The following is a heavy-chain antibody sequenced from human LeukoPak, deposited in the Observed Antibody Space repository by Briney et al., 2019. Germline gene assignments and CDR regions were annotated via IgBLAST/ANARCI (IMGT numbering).Heavy chain of an antibody. V-gene: IGHV3-53*01. CDR1: GFSVSSNY. CDR3: ARWSRDSSGYYNDY. D-gene: IGHD3-22*01. J-gene: IGHJ4*02. Sequence: PGGSLRLSCAASGFSVSSNYMSWVRQAPGKGLEWVSVIYNSGTTYYADSVKGRFTISRDNSKNTLYLQMNSLRAEDTAVYYCARWSRDSSGYYNDYWGQGTLVTVSS. CDR2: IYNSGTT.